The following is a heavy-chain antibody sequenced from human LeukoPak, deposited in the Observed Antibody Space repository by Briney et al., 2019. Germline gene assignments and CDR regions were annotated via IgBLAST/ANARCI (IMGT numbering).Heavy chain of an antibody. Sequence: GASVKVSCKASGGTFSSYAISWVRQAPGQGLEWMGRIIPILGIANYAQKFQGRVTITRNTSISTAYMELSSLRSEDTAVYYCARVVIGLAVDYWGQGTLVTVSS. D-gene: IGHD2/OR15-2a*01. J-gene: IGHJ4*02. CDR3: ARVVIGLAVDY. V-gene: IGHV1-69*04. CDR2: IIPILGIA. CDR1: GGTFSSYA.